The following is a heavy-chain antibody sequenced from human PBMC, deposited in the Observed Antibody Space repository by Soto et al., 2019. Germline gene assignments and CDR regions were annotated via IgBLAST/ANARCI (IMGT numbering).Heavy chain of an antibody. J-gene: IGHJ6*04. CDR2: IWYDGSNK. V-gene: IGHV3-33*01. CDR1: RFTFRSYG. Sequence: GGSLRLSCAASRFTFRSYGMHWVRQAPGKGLEWVALIWYDGSNKYYADTVKGRFTLSRDNSNNTRALQMNSLRVEDTAGYYCAGSQGRFYGSGSYKGLDVWGKGTTVTVSS. D-gene: IGHD3-10*01. CDR3: AGSQGRFYGSGSYKGLDV.